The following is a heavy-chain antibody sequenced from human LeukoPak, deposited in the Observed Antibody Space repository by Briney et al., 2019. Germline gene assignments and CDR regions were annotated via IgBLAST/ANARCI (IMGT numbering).Heavy chain of an antibody. V-gene: IGHV4-39*01. J-gene: IGHJ4*02. D-gene: IGHD6-19*01. CDR3: ASWYSSGWYFDY. Sequence: KPSETLSLTCTVSGGSISSSSYNWGWIGQPPGKGLEWIGSIYYSGSTYYNPSLKSRVTISVDTSKNQFSLKLSSVTAADTAVYYCASWYSSGWYFDYWGQGTLVTVSS. CDR1: GGSISSSSYN. CDR2: IYYSGST.